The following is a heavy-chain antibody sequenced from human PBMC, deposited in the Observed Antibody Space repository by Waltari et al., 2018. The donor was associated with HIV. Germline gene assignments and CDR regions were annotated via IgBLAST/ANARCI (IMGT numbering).Heavy chain of an antibody. V-gene: IGHV4-59*01. CDR1: GGSISNYY. J-gene: IGHJ4*02. CDR2: IFYSGTT. D-gene: IGHD1-7*01. Sequence: SGPGLVKPSETLSLTCTVSGGSISNYYWRWIRQPPGKGLEWIGYIFYSGTTNYNPPLKSRVTISIDTSKNQFSLNLTSVTAADTALYYCARGGVNWNYDYWGQGTLVTVSS. CDR3: ARGGVNWNYDY.